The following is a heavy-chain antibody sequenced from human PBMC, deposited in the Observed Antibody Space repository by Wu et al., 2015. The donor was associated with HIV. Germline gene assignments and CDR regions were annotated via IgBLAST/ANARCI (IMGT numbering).Heavy chain of an antibody. J-gene: IGHJ4*02. D-gene: IGHD2-15*01. CDR2: INPNSGGT. CDR1: GNTLTGHY. V-gene: IGHV1-2*02. Sequence: QVHLVQSGAEVKKPGSSVKVSCEASGNTLTGHYIHWVRQAPGQGPEWMGWINPNSGGTSYAQKFHDRVTMTRDVSMYTVYMELSSLKSDDSAVYYCARDFCSGGFCHYFFDYWGQGALVTVSS. CDR3: ARDFCSGGFCHYFFDY.